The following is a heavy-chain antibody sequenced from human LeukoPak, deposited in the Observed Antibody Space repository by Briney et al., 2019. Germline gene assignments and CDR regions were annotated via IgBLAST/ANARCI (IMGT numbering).Heavy chain of an antibody. J-gene: IGHJ4*02. V-gene: IGHV3-74*01. Sequence: GGSLRLSCAASGFTFSNYWMHWVRQAPGKGPVWVSRIKSDGSSTRFADSVQGRFTISRDNGKNTLYLQMNSLRAEDTAVYYCARGGETSNWYPGYFDYWGQGTLVTVSS. D-gene: IGHD6-13*01. CDR2: IKSDGSST. CDR3: ARGGETSNWYPGYFDY. CDR1: GFTFSNYW.